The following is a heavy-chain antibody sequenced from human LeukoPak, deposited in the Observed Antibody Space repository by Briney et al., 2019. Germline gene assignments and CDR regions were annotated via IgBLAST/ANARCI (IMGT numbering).Heavy chain of an antibody. J-gene: IGHJ6*03. Sequence: GASVKVSCKASGYTFTHYIINWVRQAPGQGLEWMGWINTNTGNPTYAQGFTGRFVFSLDTSVSTAYLQISSLKAEDTAVYYCARETWEPGDYYYYMDVWGKGTTVTVSS. CDR2: INTNTGNP. V-gene: IGHV7-4-1*02. CDR1: GYTFTHYI. D-gene: IGHD1-26*01. CDR3: ARETWEPGDYYYYMDV.